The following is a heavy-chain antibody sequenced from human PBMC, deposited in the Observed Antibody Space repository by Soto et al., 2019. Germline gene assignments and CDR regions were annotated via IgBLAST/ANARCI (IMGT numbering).Heavy chain of an antibody. CDR3: ARDIGLTARDCFAP. D-gene: IGHD3-16*02. V-gene: IGHV1-18*01. CDR2: ISAYNGDT. Sequence: QVQLVQSGAEVKKPGASVKVSCKASGYTSTTYGISWVRQAPGQGLEWMGWISAYNGDTKHAQKFQGRVTMTTGTSASTAYMELRSLRSDATAVCYCARDIGLTARDCFAPWGQGTLVTVSS. J-gene: IGHJ5*02. CDR1: GYTSTTYG.